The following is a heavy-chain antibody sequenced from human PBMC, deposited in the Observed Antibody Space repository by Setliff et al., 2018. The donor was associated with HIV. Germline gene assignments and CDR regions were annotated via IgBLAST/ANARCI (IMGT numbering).Heavy chain of an antibody. CDR1: GYSISSGYY. J-gene: IGHJ4*02. D-gene: IGHD3-22*01. CDR3: ARGNDYYDSSGYFPPDY. Sequence: PSETLSLTCTVSGYSISSGYYWGWIRQPPGKGLEWIGSIYHSGSTYYNPPLKSRVTISVDTSKNQFSLKLSSVTAADTAVYYCARGNDYYDSSGYFPPDYWGQGTLVTVSS. V-gene: IGHV4-38-2*02. CDR2: IYHSGST.